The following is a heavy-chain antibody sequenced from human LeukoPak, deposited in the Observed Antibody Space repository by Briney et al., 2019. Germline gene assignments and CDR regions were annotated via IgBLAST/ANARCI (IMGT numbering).Heavy chain of an antibody. CDR3: ARGGTVTTANKDWYFDL. V-gene: IGHV4-59*12. D-gene: IGHD4-17*01. J-gene: IGHJ2*01. CDR1: GGSISSYY. CDR2: IYYSGST. Sequence: SETLSLTCTVSGGSISSYYWSWIRQPPGKGLEWIGYIYYSGSTNYNPSLKSRVTISVDRSKNQFSLKLSSVTAADTAVYYCARGGTVTTANKDWYFDLWGRGTLVTVSS.